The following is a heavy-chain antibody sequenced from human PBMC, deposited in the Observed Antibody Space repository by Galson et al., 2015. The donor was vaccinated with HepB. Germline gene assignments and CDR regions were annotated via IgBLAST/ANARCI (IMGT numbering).Heavy chain of an antibody. Sequence: SVKVSCKASGYTFTGYYMHWVRQAPGQGLEWMGRINPNSGGTNYAQKFQGRVTMTRDTSISTAYMELSRLRSDDTVVYYCARSSRYYDILTGYYNNDAFDIWGQGTMVTVSS. J-gene: IGHJ3*02. CDR3: ARSSRYYDILTGYYNNDAFDI. CDR1: GYTFTGYY. D-gene: IGHD3-9*01. V-gene: IGHV1-2*05. CDR2: INPNSGGT.